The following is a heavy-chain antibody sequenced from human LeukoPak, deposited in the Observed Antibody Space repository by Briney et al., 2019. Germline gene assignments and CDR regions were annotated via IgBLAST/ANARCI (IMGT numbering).Heavy chain of an antibody. V-gene: IGHV3-30*02. Sequence: PGGSLRLSCAASGFTFSSYGMHWVRQAPGKGLEGVAFIRYDGSNKYYADSVKGRFTISRDNSKNTLYLQMNSLRAEDTAVYYCAKGAHLRFLEWLLSDDAFDIWGQGTMVTVSS. D-gene: IGHD3-3*01. CDR2: IRYDGSNK. CDR3: AKGAHLRFLEWLLSDDAFDI. J-gene: IGHJ3*02. CDR1: GFTFSSYG.